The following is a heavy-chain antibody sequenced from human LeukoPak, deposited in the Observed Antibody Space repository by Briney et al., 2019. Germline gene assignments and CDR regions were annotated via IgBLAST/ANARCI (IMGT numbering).Heavy chain of an antibody. CDR2: INPNSGNT. J-gene: IGHJ4*02. Sequence: ASVKVSCKASGYTFTGYYMHWVRQAPGQGLEWMAWINPNSGNTDLVQKFQGRVTFTRDTTMRTAYMELSSLRSDDTAVYFCARGASRSFDYWGQGTLVTVSS. CDR1: GYTFTGYY. V-gene: IGHV1-2*02. CDR3: ARGASRSFDY.